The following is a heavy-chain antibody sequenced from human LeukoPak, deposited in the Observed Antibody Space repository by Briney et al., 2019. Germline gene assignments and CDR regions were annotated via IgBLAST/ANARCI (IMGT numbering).Heavy chain of an antibody. CDR3: ARDLGQYYDTSDNWFDP. D-gene: IGHD3-22*01. CDR2: INRDGINT. Sequence: GGSLRLSCAASGFTFSNYWMHWVRQAPGKGLVWVSRINRDGINTNYADSVKGRFTISRDNAKNTLNLQMNSLRAEDTAVYYCARDLGQYYDTSDNWFDPWGQGTLVTVSS. CDR1: GFTFSNYW. J-gene: IGHJ5*02. V-gene: IGHV3-74*01.